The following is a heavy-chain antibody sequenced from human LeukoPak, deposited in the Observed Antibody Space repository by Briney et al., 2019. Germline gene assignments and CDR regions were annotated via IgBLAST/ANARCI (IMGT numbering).Heavy chain of an antibody. V-gene: IGHV3-48*03. CDR2: ISSSGSTI. Sequence: PGGSLRLSCAASGFTFSSYEMNWVRQAPGKGLEWVSYISSSGSTIYYADSVKGRFTISRDNSKNTLDLQMNSLRAEDTAVYYCAKDRARAAAGFFDFWGQGTLVTVSS. J-gene: IGHJ4*02. D-gene: IGHD6-13*01. CDR3: AKDRARAAAGFFDF. CDR1: GFTFSSYE.